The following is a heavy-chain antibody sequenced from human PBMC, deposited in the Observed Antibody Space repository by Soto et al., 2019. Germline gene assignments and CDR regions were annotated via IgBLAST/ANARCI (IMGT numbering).Heavy chain of an antibody. Sequence: SLKVSCKASGGTFSSYAISWVRQAPGQGLEWMGGIIPIFGTANYAQKFQGRVTITADESTSTAYMELSSLRSEDTAVYYCARLTVTTREGYYYYSGMDVWGQGTTVTVSS. CDR2: IIPIFGTA. CDR3: ARLTVTTREGYYYYSGMDV. D-gene: IGHD4-4*01. CDR1: GGTFSSYA. J-gene: IGHJ6*02. V-gene: IGHV1-69*13.